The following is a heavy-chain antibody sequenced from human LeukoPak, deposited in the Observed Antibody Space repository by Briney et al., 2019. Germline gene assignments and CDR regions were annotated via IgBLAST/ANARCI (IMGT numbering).Heavy chain of an antibody. CDR3: ARDRYTVVSWYFDL. D-gene: IGHD4-23*01. CDR2: TYYSGST. V-gene: IGHV4-31*03. Sequence: SQTLSLTCTVSGGSISSGGYYWSWIRQHPGKGLEWIGYTYYSGSTYYNPSLKSRVTISVDTSKNQFSLKLSSVTAADTAVYYCARDRYTVVSWYFDLWGRGTLVTVSS. CDR1: GGSISSGGYY. J-gene: IGHJ2*01.